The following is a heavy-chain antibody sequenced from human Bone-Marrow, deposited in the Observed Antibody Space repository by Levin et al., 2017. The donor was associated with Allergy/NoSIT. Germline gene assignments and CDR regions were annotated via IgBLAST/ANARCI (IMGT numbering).Heavy chain of an antibody. CDR2: ISSSSSYI. V-gene: IGHV3-21*01. CDR3: ARVALGATGFDY. Sequence: GGSLRLSCAASGFTFSSYSMNWVRQAPGKGLEWVSSISSSSSYIYYADSVKGRFTISRDNAKNSLYLQMNSLRAEDTAVYYCARVALGATGFDYWGQGTLVTVSS. CDR1: GFTFSSYS. J-gene: IGHJ4*02. D-gene: IGHD1-26*01.